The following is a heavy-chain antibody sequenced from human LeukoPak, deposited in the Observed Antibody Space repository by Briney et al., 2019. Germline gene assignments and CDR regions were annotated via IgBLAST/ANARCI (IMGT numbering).Heavy chain of an antibody. CDR2: VNHSGYT. CDR3: ARQKWLRSDFDY. D-gene: IGHD5-12*01. Sequence: SETQAPTYGASGTSFTSYYWSLLRQPPRKGLGLIGEVNHSGYTNMNPSLKSRVTISVDTSKNQFSLKLSSVTAADTAVYYCARQKWLRSDFDYWGQGTLVTVSS. J-gene: IGHJ4*02. CDR1: GTSFTSYY. V-gene: IGHV4-34*01.